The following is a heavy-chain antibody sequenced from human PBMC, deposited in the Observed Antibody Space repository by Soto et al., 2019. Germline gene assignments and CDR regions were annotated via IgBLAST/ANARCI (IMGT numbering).Heavy chain of an antibody. J-gene: IGHJ3*02. Sequence: ASVKVSCKASGYTFTSYAMHWVRQAPGQRLEWMGWINAGNGNTKYSQKFQGRVTITRDTSASTAYMELSSLRSEDTAVYYCARDPLDWGDAFDIWGQGTMVTVSS. D-gene: IGHD7-27*01. CDR3: ARDPLDWGDAFDI. CDR1: GYTFTSYA. CDR2: INAGNGNT. V-gene: IGHV1-3*01.